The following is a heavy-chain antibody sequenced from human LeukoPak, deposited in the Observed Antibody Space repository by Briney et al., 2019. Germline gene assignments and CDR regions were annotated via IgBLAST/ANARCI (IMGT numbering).Heavy chain of an antibody. J-gene: IGHJ4*02. Sequence: PGGSLRLSCAASGFTFSSYAMSWVRQAPGKGLEWVSAISGSGGSTYYADSVKGRFTISRDNSKNTLYLQMNSLRAEDTAVYYCAKDRALWSASGAAPLDYWGQGTLVTVSS. D-gene: IGHD3-10*01. CDR3: AKDRALWSASGAAPLDY. CDR1: GFTFSSYA. CDR2: ISGSGGST. V-gene: IGHV3-23*01.